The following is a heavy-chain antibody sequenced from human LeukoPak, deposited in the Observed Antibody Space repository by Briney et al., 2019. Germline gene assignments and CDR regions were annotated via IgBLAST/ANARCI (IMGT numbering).Heavy chain of an antibody. V-gene: IGHV3-23*01. CDR1: GFTFSSYW. D-gene: IGHD2-2*01. Sequence: GGSLRPSCVGSGFTFSSYWMSWVRQAPGKGLEWVSGISARSGGTYYADSVKARFTISRDNSKNTLYLQMNSLRAEDTAVYYCAKAGGSNPPYDYWGQGTLVTVSS. CDR2: ISARSGGT. CDR3: AKAGGSNPPYDY. J-gene: IGHJ4*02.